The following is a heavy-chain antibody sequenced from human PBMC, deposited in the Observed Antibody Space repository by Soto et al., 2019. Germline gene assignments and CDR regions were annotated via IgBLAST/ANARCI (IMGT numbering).Heavy chain of an antibody. Sequence: SETLSLTSIFSGGSISISSYYWGWIRQPPGKGLEWIGSIYYSGSTYYNPSLKSRVTISVDTSKNQFSLKLSSVTAADTAVYYCASSTLRYFDWLPYYYYYYGMDVWGQGTTVTVSS. CDR3: ASSTLRYFDWLPYYYYYYGMDV. CDR2: IYYSGST. D-gene: IGHD3-9*01. V-gene: IGHV4-39*01. J-gene: IGHJ6*02. CDR1: GGSISISSYY.